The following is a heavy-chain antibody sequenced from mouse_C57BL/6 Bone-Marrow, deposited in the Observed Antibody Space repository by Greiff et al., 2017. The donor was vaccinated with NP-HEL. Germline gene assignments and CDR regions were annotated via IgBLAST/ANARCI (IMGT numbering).Heavy chain of an antibody. CDR2: ISDGGSYT. CDR1: GFTFSSYA. Sequence: EVHLVESGGGLVKPGGSLKLSCAASGFTFSSYAMSWVRQTPEKRLEWVATISDGGSYTYYPDNVKGRFTISRDNAKNNLYLQMSHLKSEDTAMYYCAREGDYDGYAMDYWGQGTSVTVSS. J-gene: IGHJ4*01. V-gene: IGHV5-4*01. D-gene: IGHD2-4*01. CDR3: AREGDYDGYAMDY.